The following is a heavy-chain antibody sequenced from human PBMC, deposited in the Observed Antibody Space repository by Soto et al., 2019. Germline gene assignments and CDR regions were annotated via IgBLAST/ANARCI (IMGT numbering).Heavy chain of an antibody. CDR1: GGTFSSYA. CDR2: IIPIFGTA. J-gene: IGHJ5*02. V-gene: IGHV1-69*13. Sequence: GASVKVSCKASGGTFSSYAISWVRQAPGQGLEWMGGIIPIFGTANYAQKFQGRVTITADESTSTAYMELSSLRSEDTAVYYCARDLRGWFDPWGQGTLVTVSS. CDR3: ARDLRGWFDP.